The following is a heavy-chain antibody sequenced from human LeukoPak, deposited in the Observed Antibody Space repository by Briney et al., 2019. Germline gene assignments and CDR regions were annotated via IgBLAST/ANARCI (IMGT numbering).Heavy chain of an antibody. CDR2: INPNSGGT. J-gene: IGHJ4*02. CDR3: ARGYCTPTSCREGHDY. CDR1: KYTFTDYY. D-gene: IGHD2-2*01. Sequence: ASVKVSCKASKYTFTDYYMHWVRQAPGQGLEWMGWINPNSGGTNYAQKFQGRGTMSRDTSIITAYMELSSLRSDDTAVYYCARGYCTPTSCREGHDYWGQGTLVTVSS. V-gene: IGHV1-2*02.